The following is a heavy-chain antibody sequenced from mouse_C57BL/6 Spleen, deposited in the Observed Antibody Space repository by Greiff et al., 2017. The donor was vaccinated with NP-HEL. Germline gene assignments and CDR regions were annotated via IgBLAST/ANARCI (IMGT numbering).Heavy chain of an antibody. J-gene: IGHJ2*01. Sequence: QVQLQQPGAELVKPGASVTLSCKASGYTFTSYGMHWVKQRPGQGLEWIGMIHPNSGSTNYNEKFKSKATLTADKSSSTAYMQLSSLTSEDSAVYSRASPYYGSSNGDWGQGTTLTVSS. CDR3: ASPYYGSSNGD. CDR1: GYTFTSYG. V-gene: IGHV1-64*01. D-gene: IGHD1-1*01. CDR2: IHPNSGST.